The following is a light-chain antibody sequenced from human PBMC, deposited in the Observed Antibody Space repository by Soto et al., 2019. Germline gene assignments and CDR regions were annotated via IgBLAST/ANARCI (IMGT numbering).Light chain of an antibody. CDR3: QKYDSAPLT. J-gene: IGKJ4*01. V-gene: IGKV1-27*01. Sequence: DIQMTQSPSSLSASVGDRVTITCRASQGIRNYLAWYQQKPGKVPKLLIYDASTLQSGAPSRFSGSGSGTDFTLTISSPQPEDVATYYCQKYDSAPLTFGGGTKVDI. CDR2: DAS. CDR1: QGIRNY.